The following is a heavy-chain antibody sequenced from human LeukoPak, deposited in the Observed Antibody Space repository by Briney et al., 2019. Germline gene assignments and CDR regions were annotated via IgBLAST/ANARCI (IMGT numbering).Heavy chain of an antibody. CDR2: IYTSGST. D-gene: IGHD2-2*01. Sequence: SETLSLTCTVSGGSISSYYWSWIRQPAGKGLEWIGRIYTSGSTNYNPSLKSRVTMSVGTSKNQFSLKLSSVTAADTAVYYCALVHFYCSSTSCYYWFDPWGQGTLVTVSS. CDR3: ALVHFYCSSTSCYYWFDP. V-gene: IGHV4-4*07. CDR1: GGSISSYY. J-gene: IGHJ5*02.